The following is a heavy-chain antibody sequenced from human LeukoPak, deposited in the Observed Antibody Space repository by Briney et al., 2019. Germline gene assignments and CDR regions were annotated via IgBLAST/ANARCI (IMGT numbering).Heavy chain of an antibody. V-gene: IGHV1-18*01. CDR2: ISAYNGDT. D-gene: IGHD5-24*01. CDR3: GRVDMATTKDY. Sequence: ASVKVPCKAFGYTFTNFGITWVRQAPGQGLEWMGWISAYNGDTKYGQNFQGRVTMTTDTSTTTAYMDLRSLSSDDTAVYYCGRVDMATTKDYWGQGTLVTVSS. J-gene: IGHJ4*02. CDR1: GYTFTNFG.